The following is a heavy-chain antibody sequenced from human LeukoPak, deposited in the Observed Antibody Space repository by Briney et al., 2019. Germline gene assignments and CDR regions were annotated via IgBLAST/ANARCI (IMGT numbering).Heavy chain of an antibody. V-gene: IGHV4-61*01. CDR2: IYYSGST. CDR1: GGSISSSYY. Sequence: PSETLSLTCTVSGGSISSSYYWSWIRQPPGKGLEWIGYIYYSGSTNYNPSLKSRVTISVDTSKNQFSLKLSSVTAADTAVYYCARVSSGYSYGFYFDYWGQGTLVTVSS. J-gene: IGHJ4*02. D-gene: IGHD5-18*01. CDR3: ARVSSGYSYGFYFDY.